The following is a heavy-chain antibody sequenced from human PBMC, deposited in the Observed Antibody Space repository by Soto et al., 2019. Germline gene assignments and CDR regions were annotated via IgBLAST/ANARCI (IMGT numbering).Heavy chain of an antibody. CDR1: GGSISTTHW. J-gene: IGHJ6*02. D-gene: IGHD2-21*02. Sequence: SETLSLTCAVSGGSISTTHWWTWVRQPPGKGLEWIEEIYHSGSTNYNPSIKSRVTISVDTSKNQLSLKLNSVTAAHTAVYYCARDLWGYCCTDCYPLDVWDQGTRVTVSS. V-gene: IGHV4-4*02. CDR2: IYHSGST. CDR3: ARDLWGYCCTDCYPLDV.